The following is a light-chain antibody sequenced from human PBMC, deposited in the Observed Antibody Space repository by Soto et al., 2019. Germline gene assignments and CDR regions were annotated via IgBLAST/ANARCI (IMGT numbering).Light chain of an antibody. V-gene: IGKV3-15*01. CDR3: QQYNNSPIT. J-gene: IGKJ5*01. Sequence: ESVFIQSPATPALSPGGRCTLSCMAIQSASSNLAWYQQKTGQAPRLLIYRASTRATGIPARFSGSGSGTEFTLTISSLQSEDFALYYCQQYNNSPITFGQGTRLEIK. CDR1: QSASSN. CDR2: RAS.